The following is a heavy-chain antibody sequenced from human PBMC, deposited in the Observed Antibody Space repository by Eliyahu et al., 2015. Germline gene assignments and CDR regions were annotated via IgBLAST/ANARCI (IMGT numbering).Heavy chain of an antibody. CDR2: IIPMFNIA. J-gene: IGHJ6*01. Sequence: SYSISWVRQAPGQGLEWMGRIIPMFNIANYAQKFQGRMTIIADRSTSTAHLDLSSLRSDDTAVYYCARSINSGTYFHHGMDVWGPGDPGTLSS. V-gene: IGHV1-69*02. D-gene: IGHD1-26*01. CDR3: ARSINSGTYFHHGMDV. CDR1: SYS.